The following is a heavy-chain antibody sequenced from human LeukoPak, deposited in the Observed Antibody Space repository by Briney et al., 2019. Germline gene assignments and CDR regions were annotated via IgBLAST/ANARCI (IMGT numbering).Heavy chain of an antibody. CDR2: IYTSGST. CDR1: GGSISSYY. J-gene: IGHJ4*02. V-gene: IGHV4-4*09. Sequence: SETLSLTCTVSGGSISSYYWSWIRQPPGKGLEWIGYIYTSGSTNYNPSLKSRVTISVDTSKNQFSLKLSSVTAADTAVYYCAGTRTEYSSSSTSFDYWGQGTLVTVSS. CDR3: AGTRTEYSSSSTSFDY. D-gene: IGHD6-6*01.